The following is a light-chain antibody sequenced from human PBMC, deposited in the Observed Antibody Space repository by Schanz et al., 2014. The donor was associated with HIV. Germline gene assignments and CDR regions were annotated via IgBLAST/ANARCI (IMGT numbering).Light chain of an antibody. CDR2: ATS. V-gene: IGKV3-20*01. Sequence: EIVLTQSPGSLSLSPGGRATLSCGASQSLSSSYLAWYQQKRDQPPRLVIYATSTRAAGIPDRFSGTGSGTDFTLTISSLEPEDFAVYYCHLYGRSFGPGTKVDIK. CDR3: HLYGRS. J-gene: IGKJ3*01. CDR1: QSLSSSY.